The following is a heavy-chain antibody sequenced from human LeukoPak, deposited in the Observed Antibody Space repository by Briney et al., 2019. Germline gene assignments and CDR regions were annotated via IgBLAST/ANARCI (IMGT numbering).Heavy chain of an antibody. J-gene: IGHJ6*03. CDR3: ARGGVPAAMGYYYYYMDV. CDR1: RYTFTSYD. V-gene: IGHV1-8*03. CDR2: MNPNSGNT. Sequence: ASVKVSCMASRYTFTSYDINWVRQATGQGLEWMGWMNPNSGNTGYAQKFQGRVTITRNTSISTAYMELSSLRSEDTAVYYCARGGVPAAMGYYYYYMDVSGKGTTVTVSS. D-gene: IGHD2-2*01.